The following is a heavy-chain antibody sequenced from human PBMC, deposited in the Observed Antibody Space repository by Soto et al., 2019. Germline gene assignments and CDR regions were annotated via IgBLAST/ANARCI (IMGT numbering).Heavy chain of an antibody. V-gene: IGHV3-21*01. Sequence: GGSLRLSCAASGFTFSSYSMNWVRQAPGKGLEWVSSISSSSSYIYYADSVKGRFTISRDNAKNSLYLQMNSLRAEDTAVYYCARAMWGIAVAGTAFDIWGQGTMVTVAS. D-gene: IGHD6-19*01. CDR3: ARAMWGIAVAGTAFDI. J-gene: IGHJ3*02. CDR2: ISSSSSYI. CDR1: GFTFSSYS.